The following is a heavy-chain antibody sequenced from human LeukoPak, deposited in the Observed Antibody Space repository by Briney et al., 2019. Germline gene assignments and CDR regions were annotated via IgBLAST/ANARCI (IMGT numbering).Heavy chain of an antibody. V-gene: IGHV4-59*01. Sequence: SETLSLTYTVSGGSISSYYWSWIRQPPGKGLEWIGYVYYSGTTNYNPSLKSRVTISVDTSKNQFSLKLSSVTAADTAVYYCAREGWGYYFDFWGQGTLVTVSS. CDR3: AREGWGYYFDF. J-gene: IGHJ4*02. CDR1: GGSISSYY. CDR2: VYYSGTT. D-gene: IGHD7-27*01.